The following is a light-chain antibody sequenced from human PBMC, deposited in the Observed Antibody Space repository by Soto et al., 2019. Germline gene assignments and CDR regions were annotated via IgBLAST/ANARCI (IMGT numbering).Light chain of an antibody. CDR3: QQYGSSPLN. CDR2: PAS. J-gene: IGKJ4*01. Sequence: EIVLTQSPGTLSLSPGERATLSCGASQSVNSSSLAWYQQRPGQAPRLLFYPASNRASGVPDRFSASGSGTDFTLTISRLEPEDFAVYHCQQYGSSPLNFGGGTKVEIK. V-gene: IGKV3-20*01. CDR1: QSVNSSS.